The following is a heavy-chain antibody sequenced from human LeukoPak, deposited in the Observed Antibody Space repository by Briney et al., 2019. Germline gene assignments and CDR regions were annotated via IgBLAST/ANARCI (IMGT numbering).Heavy chain of an antibody. J-gene: IGHJ4*02. CDR3: AKALWYSGSYLANY. D-gene: IGHD1-26*01. CDR1: GFTFSSYA. V-gene: IGHV3-23*01. CDR2: ISGSGGST. Sequence: GGSLRLSCAPSGFTFSSYAMSWVRQAPGKGLEWVSAISGSGGSTYYADSVKGRFTISRDNSKNTLYLQMNSLRAEDTAVYYCAKALWYSGSYLANYWGQGTLVTVSS.